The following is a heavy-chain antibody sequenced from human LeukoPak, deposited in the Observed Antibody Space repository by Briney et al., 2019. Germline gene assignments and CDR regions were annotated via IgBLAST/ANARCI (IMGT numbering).Heavy chain of an antibody. Sequence: SETLSLTCAVYGGSFSGYYWSWLRQPPGKGLEWIGEINHSGSTNYNPSLKSRVTISVDTSKNQFSLKLSSVIAADTAVYYCARRHQDIVVVPAAIYFDYWGQGTLVTVSS. V-gene: IGHV4-34*01. CDR2: INHSGST. D-gene: IGHD2-2*01. CDR1: GGSFSGYY. CDR3: ARRHQDIVVVPAAIYFDY. J-gene: IGHJ4*02.